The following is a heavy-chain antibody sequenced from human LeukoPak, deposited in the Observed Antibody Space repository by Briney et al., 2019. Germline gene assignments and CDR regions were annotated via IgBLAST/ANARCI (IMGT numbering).Heavy chain of an antibody. D-gene: IGHD6-13*01. V-gene: IGHV3-30-3*01. J-gene: IGHJ4*02. CDR3: ARVKGGIAAAGNYFDY. CDR2: VSYDGGSK. Sequence: GRSLRLSCAASGFAFSSYAMHWVRQGPCKGLEWVALVSYDGGSKYYADSVKGRITISRDNSKNTLHLQMNSLRTEDTAVYYCARVKGGIAAAGNYFDYWGQGTLVTVSS. CDR1: GFAFSSYA.